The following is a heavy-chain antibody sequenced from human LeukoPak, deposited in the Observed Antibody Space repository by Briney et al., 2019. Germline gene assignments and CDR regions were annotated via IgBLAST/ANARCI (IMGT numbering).Heavy chain of an antibody. Sequence: PSETLSLTCTVSGGSISSYYWSWIRQPAGKGLEWIGRTYTSGSANYNPSLKSRVTMSVDTSKNQFSLKLSSVTAADTAVYYCAREALIEGFYYYMDVWGKGTTVTVSS. V-gene: IGHV4-4*07. CDR3: AREALIEGFYYYMDV. CDR2: TYTSGSA. D-gene: IGHD3-22*01. CDR1: GGSISSYY. J-gene: IGHJ6*03.